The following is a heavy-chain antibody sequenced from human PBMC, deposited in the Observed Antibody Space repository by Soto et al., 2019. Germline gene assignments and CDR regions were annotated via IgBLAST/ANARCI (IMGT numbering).Heavy chain of an antibody. D-gene: IGHD6-13*01. J-gene: IGHJ4*02. Sequence: ASVKVSCKASGYTFTSYYMHWVRQAPGQGLEWMGIINPSGGSTSYAQKFQGRVTMTRDTSTSTVYMELSSLRSEDTAVYYCARESLSIAAAGMLDYWGQGTLVTVSS. CDR1: GYTFTSYY. V-gene: IGHV1-46*01. CDR2: INPSGGST. CDR3: ARESLSIAAAGMLDY.